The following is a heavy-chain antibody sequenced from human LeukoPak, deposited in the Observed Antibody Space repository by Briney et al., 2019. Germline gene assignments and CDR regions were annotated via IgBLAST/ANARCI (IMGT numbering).Heavy chain of an antibody. V-gene: IGHV4-59*08. CDR2: INYSGRT. CDR3: ARLNGGN. Sequence: PSETLSLTCTVSGGSISNYFWRWIRQAPGKGLEWIGYINYSGRTSYNLSLKSRVPVSVDTSKNQLPLKQSFVTAADTAVYYCARLNGGNWGQGTLVTVSS. CDR1: GGSISNYF. J-gene: IGHJ4*02. D-gene: IGHD1-1*01.